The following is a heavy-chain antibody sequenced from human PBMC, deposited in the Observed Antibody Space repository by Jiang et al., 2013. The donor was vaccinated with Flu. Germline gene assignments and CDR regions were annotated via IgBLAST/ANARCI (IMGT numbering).Heavy chain of an antibody. V-gene: IGHV1-8*01. D-gene: IGHD3-22*01. CDR2: MNPNSGNT. Sequence: GAEVKKPGASVKVSCKASGYTFTSYDINWVRQATGQGLEWMGWMNPNSGNTGYAQKFQGRVTMTRNTSISTAYMELSSLRSEDTAVYYCARVQITMIVVTYGFDPWGQGTLVTVSS. CDR1: GYTFTSYD. J-gene: IGHJ5*02. CDR3: ARVQITMIVVTYGFDP.